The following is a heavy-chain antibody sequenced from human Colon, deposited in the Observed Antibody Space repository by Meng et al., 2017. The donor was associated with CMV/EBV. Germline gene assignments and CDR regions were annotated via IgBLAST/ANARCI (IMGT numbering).Heavy chain of an antibody. D-gene: IGHD3-16*01. CDR2: VYYSGSA. Sequence: SETLSLTCTVSGESMRSHYWSWIRQPPGKGLEWMGHVYYSGSATYSPSLRSRVTMSIDTSNNQFSLKLSSVTAADTAVYYCARDRSIMITSGATHGMDVWGQGTTVTVSS. J-gene: IGHJ6*02. CDR3: ARDRSIMITSGATHGMDV. V-gene: IGHV4-59*11. CDR1: GESMRSHY.